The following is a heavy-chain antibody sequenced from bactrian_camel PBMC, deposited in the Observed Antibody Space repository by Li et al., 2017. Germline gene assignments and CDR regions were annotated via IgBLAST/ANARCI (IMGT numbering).Heavy chain of an antibody. D-gene: IGHD6*01. CDR2: LRGDGST. CDR1: GFRFEGSIDDAD. J-gene: IGHJ6*01. Sequence: HVQLVESGGGLVQSGEALTLSCGTSGFRFEGSIDDADIGWYRHTPEKECEPVAILRGDGSTYYAGSVKGRFTISQDSGRNTVYLQMSRLRPEDTSMYFCAAGGPVRCESWGQGTQVTVS. CDR3: AAGGPVRCES. V-gene: IGHV3S63*01.